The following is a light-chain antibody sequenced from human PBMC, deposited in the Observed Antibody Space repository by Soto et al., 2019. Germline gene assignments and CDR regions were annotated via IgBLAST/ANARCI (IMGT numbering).Light chain of an antibody. CDR3: GSYAGSSTFEV. V-gene: IGLV2-23*01. Sequence: QSALTQPASVSGSPGQSITISCTGTSSDVGSYNLVSWYQQHPGKAPKLMIYEGSKRSSGVSNRFSGSKSGNTASLTISGLPAEDEADYYAGSYAGSSTFEVFGGGTKLTVL. CDR2: EGS. CDR1: SSDVGSYNL. J-gene: IGLJ2*01.